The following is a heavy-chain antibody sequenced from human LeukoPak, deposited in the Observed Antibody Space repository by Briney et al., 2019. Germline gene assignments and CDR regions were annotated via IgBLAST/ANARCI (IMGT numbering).Heavy chain of an antibody. CDR1: GYTFTSYG. J-gene: IGHJ4*02. V-gene: IGHV1-18*01. CDR3: ARGDKARYDY. CDR2: ISVYNGNT. D-gene: IGHD3-9*01. Sequence: ASVKVSCKASGYTFTSYGISWVRQAPGQGLEWMGWISVYNGNTNYAQKLQGRVTITTDTTTRTACMDSLSLGADSTRRYTLARGDKARYDYWGQGTLVTVSS.